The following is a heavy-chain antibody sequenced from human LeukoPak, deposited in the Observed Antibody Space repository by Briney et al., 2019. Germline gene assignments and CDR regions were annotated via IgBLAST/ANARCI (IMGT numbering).Heavy chain of an antibody. Sequence: GGSLRLSCAASRFTFRFYSMIWVRQAPGRGLEWGSAISGSGDSTYFADSVKGRFTISRDNSKNTLYLQMNSLRAEDTAVYYCAKGPREFDYWGQGTLVTVSS. CDR2: ISGSGDST. V-gene: IGHV3-23*01. CDR1: RFTFRFYS. J-gene: IGHJ4*02. CDR3: AKGPREFDY.